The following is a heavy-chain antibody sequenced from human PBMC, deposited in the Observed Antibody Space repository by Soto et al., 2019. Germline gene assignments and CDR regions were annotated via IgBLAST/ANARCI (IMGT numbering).Heavy chain of an antibody. CDR1: CGSFSMGGYY. V-gene: IGHV4-31*03. J-gene: IGHJ6*02. CDR3: ARSPGYSSSRSNYYYYYGMDV. D-gene: IGHD6-13*01. Sequence: XLCLTCTVSCGSFSMGGYYLSLILQHPGKGLEWIGYIYYSGSTYYNPSLKSRVTISVDTSKNQFSLKLSSVTAADTAVYYCARSPGYSSSRSNYYYYYGMDVWGQGTTVTVSS. CDR2: IYYSGST.